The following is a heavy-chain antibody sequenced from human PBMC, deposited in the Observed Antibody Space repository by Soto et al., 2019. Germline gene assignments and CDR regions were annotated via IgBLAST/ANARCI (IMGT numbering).Heavy chain of an antibody. D-gene: IGHD3-10*01. Sequence: EVQLVESGGGLVQPGGSLRLSCAASGFTFSSYDMHWVRQATGKGLEWVSAIGTAGDTYYPGSVKGRFTISRENAKNSLYLQMNSLRAGDTAVYYCARSPGSYYNGLFDYWGQGTLVTVSS. CDR3: ARSPGSYYNGLFDY. CDR1: GFTFSSYD. V-gene: IGHV3-13*04. CDR2: IGTAGDT. J-gene: IGHJ4*02.